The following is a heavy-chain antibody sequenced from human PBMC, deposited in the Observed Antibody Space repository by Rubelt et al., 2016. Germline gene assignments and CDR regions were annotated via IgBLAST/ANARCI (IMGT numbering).Heavy chain of an antibody. CDR2: ISYSGGDT. J-gene: IGHJ4*02. CDR3: ARDYANSAKDY. Sequence: VQPGGSLRLSCAASGFTFSNYAMSWVRQAPGKGLEWVAAISYSGGDTYYADSVKGRFTISRDNSKSTVYLQMNSLRAEDTAVYYCARDYANSAKDYWGQGTLVTVSS. D-gene: IGHD2-2*01. CDR1: GFTFSNYA. V-gene: IGHV3-23*01.